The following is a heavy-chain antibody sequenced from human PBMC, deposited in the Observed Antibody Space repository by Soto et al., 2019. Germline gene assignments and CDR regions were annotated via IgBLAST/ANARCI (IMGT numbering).Heavy chain of an antibody. D-gene: IGHD3-16*02. CDR1: GFTFSSYS. V-gene: IGHV3-48*01. CDR3: ARGGGYRYQLLLSY. CDR2: ISSSSSTI. Sequence: GGSLRLSCAASGFTFSSYSMNWVRQAPGKGLEWVSYISSSSSTIYYADSVKGRFTISRDNAKNSLYLQMNSLRAEDTAVYYCARGGGYRYQLLLSYWGQGTLVTVSS. J-gene: IGHJ4*02.